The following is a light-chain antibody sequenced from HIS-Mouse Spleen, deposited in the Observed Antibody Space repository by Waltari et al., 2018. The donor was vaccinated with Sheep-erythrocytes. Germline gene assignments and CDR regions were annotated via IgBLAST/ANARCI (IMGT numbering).Light chain of an antibody. Sequence: SYELTQPPSVSVSPGQTASITCSGDKLGDKYACWYQQKPGQSPVLVIYQDSKRPSGIPARFAGSNPGKPATLTISGTQAMDEADYDCQAWDSSHVVFGGGTKLTVL. CDR1: KLGDKY. CDR2: QDS. J-gene: IGLJ2*01. V-gene: IGLV3-1*01. CDR3: QAWDSSHVV.